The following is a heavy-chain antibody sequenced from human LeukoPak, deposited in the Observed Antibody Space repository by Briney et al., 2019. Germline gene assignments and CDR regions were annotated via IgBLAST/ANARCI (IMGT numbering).Heavy chain of an antibody. J-gene: IGHJ6*03. CDR3: ARMSNDYYYYYYMDV. V-gene: IGHV1-8*02. CDR2: MNPNSGNT. Sequence: ASVKVSCKASGYTFTSYDINWVRQATGQGLEWMGWMNPNSGNTGYAQKFQGRVTMTRNTSISTAYMELSSLRSEDTAVYYCARMSNDYYYYYYMDVWGKGTTVTISS. CDR1: GYTFTSYD.